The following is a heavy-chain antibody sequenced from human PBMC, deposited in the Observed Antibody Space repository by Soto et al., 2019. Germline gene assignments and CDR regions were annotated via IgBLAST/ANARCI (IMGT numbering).Heavy chain of an antibody. D-gene: IGHD5-12*01. CDR2: INPKSGGT. J-gene: IGHJ4*02. CDR3: ARDGVVPTMD. CDR1: GNSFTGYY. Sequence: QVQMVQSGAEVKKPGASVKVSCKASGNSFTGYYVHWVRQAPGQGLEWMGWINPKSGGTNYAQKFQGRVTMTRDTSINTAYMELSSLRSDDTAVYFCARDGVVPTMDWGQGTLVTVSS. V-gene: IGHV1-2*02.